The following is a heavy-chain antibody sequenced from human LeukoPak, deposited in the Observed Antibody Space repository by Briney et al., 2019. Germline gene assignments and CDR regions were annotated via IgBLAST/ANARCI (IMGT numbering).Heavy chain of an antibody. J-gene: IGHJ3*02. V-gene: IGHV4-31*03. CDR2: IYYSGST. D-gene: IGHD2-15*01. CDR3: ARDPYCSGGSCYNAFDI. Sequence: PSETLSLTCTVSGGSIRSSYYYWGWIRQHPGKGLEWIGYIYYSGSTYYNPSLKSRVTISVDTSKNQFSLKLSSVTAADTAVYYCARDPYCSGGSCYNAFDIWGQGTMVTVSS. CDR1: GGSIRSSYYY.